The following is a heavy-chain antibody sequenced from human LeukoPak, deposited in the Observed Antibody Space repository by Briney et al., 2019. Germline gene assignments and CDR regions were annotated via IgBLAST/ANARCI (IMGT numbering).Heavy chain of an antibody. Sequence: SETLSPTCTVSGGSISSYYWSWIRQPAGKGLEWIGRIYTSGSTNYNPSLKSRVTMSVDTSKNQFSLKLSSVTAADTAVYYCARDPLYCSSTSCPRANWFDPWGQGTLVTVSS. V-gene: IGHV4-4*07. CDR3: ARDPLYCSSTSCPRANWFDP. CDR2: IYTSGST. D-gene: IGHD2-2*01. J-gene: IGHJ5*02. CDR1: GGSISSYY.